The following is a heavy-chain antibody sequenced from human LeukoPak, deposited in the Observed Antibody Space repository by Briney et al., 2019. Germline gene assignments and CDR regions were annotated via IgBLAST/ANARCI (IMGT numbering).Heavy chain of an antibody. CDR2: ISAYNGNT. D-gene: IGHD2-15*01. CDR3: ARDYCSGGSCYSGGWFDP. J-gene: IGHJ5*02. Sequence: ASVKVSCKASGYTFTSYGISWVRQAPGQGLEWMGWISAYNGNTNYAQKLQGRVTMTTDTSTSTAYMELRSLRSDDTAVYYCARDYCSGGSCYSGGWFDPWGQGTLVTVSS. V-gene: IGHV1-18*01. CDR1: GYTFTSYG.